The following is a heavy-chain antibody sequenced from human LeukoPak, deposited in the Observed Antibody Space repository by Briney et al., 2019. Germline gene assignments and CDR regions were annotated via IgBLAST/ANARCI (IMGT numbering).Heavy chain of an antibody. J-gene: IGHJ4*02. V-gene: IGHV3-48*01. D-gene: IGHD5-12*01. CDR3: ARDLFGTYDSDY. Sequence: GGSLRLSCAASGFNFGIYSLNWVRQAPGKGLEWLSYISVGSTIYYADSVKGRFTISRDNANNLLYLQMNSLRAEDTAVYYCARDLFGTYDSDYWGQGILVTVSS. CDR2: ISVGSTI. CDR1: GFNFGIYS.